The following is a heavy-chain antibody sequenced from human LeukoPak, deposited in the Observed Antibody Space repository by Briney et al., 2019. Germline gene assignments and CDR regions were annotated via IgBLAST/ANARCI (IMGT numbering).Heavy chain of an antibody. V-gene: IGHV3-7*01. J-gene: IGHJ2*01. D-gene: IGHD3-9*01. CDR1: GFTFSNHG. CDR3: ARQYIDILTGYHRGELYWYFDL. Sequence: GGSLRLSCAASGFTFSNHGMSWVRQAPGKGLEWVANIKQDGSEKYCVDSVKGRFTISRDNAKNSLYLQMNSLRAEDTAVYYCARQYIDILTGYHRGELYWYFDLWGRGTLVTVSS. CDR2: IKQDGSEK.